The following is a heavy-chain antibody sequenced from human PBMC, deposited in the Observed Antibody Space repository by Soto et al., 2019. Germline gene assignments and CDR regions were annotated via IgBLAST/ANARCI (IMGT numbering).Heavy chain of an antibody. CDR1: GFTFSSYA. J-gene: IGHJ6*02. CDR3: ARGVLVPAAIVYYYGMDV. D-gene: IGHD2-2*02. CDR2: ISYDGSNK. Sequence: QVQLVESGGGVVQPGRSLRLSCAASGFTFSSYAMHWVRQAPGKGLEWVAVISYDGSNKYYADSVKGRFTISRDNSKNTPYLQMNSLRAEDTAVYYCARGVLVPAAIVYYYGMDVWGQGTTVTVSS. V-gene: IGHV3-30-3*01.